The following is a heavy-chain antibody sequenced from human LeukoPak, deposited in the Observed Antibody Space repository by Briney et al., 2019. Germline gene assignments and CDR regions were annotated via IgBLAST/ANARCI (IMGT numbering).Heavy chain of an antibody. V-gene: IGHV3-20*04. Sequence: GGSLRLSCAASGFTFDDYGMSWVRQAPGKGLEWVSGINWNGGRTGHADSVKGRFTISRDNAKKSLYVQMNSLRAEDTALYYCAREYYGSGSYYNVGYWGQGTLVTVSS. J-gene: IGHJ4*02. D-gene: IGHD3-10*01. CDR2: INWNGGRT. CDR1: GFTFDDYG. CDR3: AREYYGSGSYYNVGY.